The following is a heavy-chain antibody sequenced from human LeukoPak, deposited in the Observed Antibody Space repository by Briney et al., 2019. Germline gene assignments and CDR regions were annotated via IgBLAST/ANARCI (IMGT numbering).Heavy chain of an antibody. CDR2: IGSGSSYI. V-gene: IGHV3-21*06. CDR3: AGGYSRGMDV. D-gene: IGHD6-13*01. Sequence: GGSLRLSCAASGFTFNIYSMNWVRQAPGQGLEWVASIGSGSSYIFYVDSVMGRFSISRDNAKNSLYPQMDSLRAEDTAVYYCAGGYSRGMDVWGQGTTVTVSS. J-gene: IGHJ6*02. CDR1: GFTFNIYS.